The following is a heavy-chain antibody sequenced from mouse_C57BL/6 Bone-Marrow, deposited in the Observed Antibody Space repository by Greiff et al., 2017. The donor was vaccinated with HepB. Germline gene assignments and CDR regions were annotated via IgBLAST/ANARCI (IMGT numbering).Heavy chain of an antibody. J-gene: IGHJ3*01. D-gene: IGHD3-2*02. CDR2: IDPSDSYT. V-gene: IGHV1-69*01. CDR3: ARKVQLRLLFAY. Sequence: QVQLQQPGAELVMPGASVKLSCKASGYTFTSYWMHWVKQRPGQGLEWIGEIDPSDSYTNYNQKFKGKSTLTVDKSSSTAYMQLSSLTSEDSAVYYCARKVQLRLLFAYWGQGTLVTVSA. CDR1: GYTFTSYW.